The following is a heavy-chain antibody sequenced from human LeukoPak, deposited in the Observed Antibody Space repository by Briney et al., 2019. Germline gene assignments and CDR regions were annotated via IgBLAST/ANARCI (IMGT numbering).Heavy chain of an antibody. V-gene: IGHV4-59*01. CDR1: GGSISSYY. CDR3: ARHYYGSGNWQRGFDF. Sequence: SETLSLTCTVSGGSISSYYWSWIRQPPGKGLEWIGYIYYSGSTNYNPSLKSRVTISVDTSKNQFSLKLSSVTAADTAVYYCARHYYGSGNWQRGFDFWGQGTLVTVSS. D-gene: IGHD3-10*01. CDR2: IYYSGST. J-gene: IGHJ4*02.